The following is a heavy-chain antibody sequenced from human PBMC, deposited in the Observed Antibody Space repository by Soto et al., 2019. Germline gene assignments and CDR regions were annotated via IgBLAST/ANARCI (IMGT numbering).Heavy chain of an antibody. V-gene: IGHV1-18*04. CDR1: GYTFNTYG. D-gene: IGHD1-26*01. Sequence: ASVKVSCKASGYTFNTYGVSWVRQAPGQGLEWMGRISAYNGDTNYAQKLQGRLTMTTDTSTRTAYMELRSLRSDDTAVYYCASHPVSGSLHFDSWGQGALVTVSS. J-gene: IGHJ4*02. CDR2: ISAYNGDT. CDR3: ASHPVSGSLHFDS.